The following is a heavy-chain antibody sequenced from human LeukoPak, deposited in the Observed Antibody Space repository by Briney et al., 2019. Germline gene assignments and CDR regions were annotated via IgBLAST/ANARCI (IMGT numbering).Heavy chain of an antibody. CDR2: ISIGNTYI. Sequence: TSGGSLRLSCAASGFTFSSYEMNWVRQAPGKGLEWVSSISIGNTYIYYADSVKGRFTISRDNAKNSLYLQLNSLRAEDTAVYYCAGSDTIGYLPREWDYWYFDRWGRGTLVTVSS. CDR3: AGSDTIGYLPREWDYWYFDR. J-gene: IGHJ2*01. D-gene: IGHD3-22*01. V-gene: IGHV3-21*03. CDR1: GFTFSSYE.